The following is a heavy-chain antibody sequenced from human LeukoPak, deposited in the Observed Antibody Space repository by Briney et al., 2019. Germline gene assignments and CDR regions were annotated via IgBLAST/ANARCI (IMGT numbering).Heavy chain of an antibody. CDR2: IKQDGSEK. J-gene: IGHJ4*02. CDR1: GFTFSSYW. D-gene: IGHD3-3*01. CDR3: ARESRYYDFWSGYFDY. V-gene: IGHV3-7*01. Sequence: GGSPRLSCAASGFTFSSYWMSWVRQAPGKGLEWVANIKQDGSEKYYVDSVKGRFTISRDNAKNSLYLQMNSLRAEDTAVYYCARESRYYDFWSGYFDYWGQGTLVTVSS.